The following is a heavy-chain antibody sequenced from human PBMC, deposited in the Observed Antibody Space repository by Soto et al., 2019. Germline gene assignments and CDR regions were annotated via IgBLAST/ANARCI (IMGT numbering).Heavy chain of an antibody. CDR3: ARWVEVSLDYFDS. D-gene: IGHD2-15*01. Sequence: SETLSLTCAVSGGSISSSNWWSWVRQNPGKGLEWIGHVYHSGRTYYNPSLKSRVGITVDTSKNQFSLNLNSVTDADTALYYCARWVEVSLDYFDSWGQGIPVTVSS. V-gene: IGHV4-4*02. CDR1: GGSISSSNW. J-gene: IGHJ4*02. CDR2: VYHSGRT.